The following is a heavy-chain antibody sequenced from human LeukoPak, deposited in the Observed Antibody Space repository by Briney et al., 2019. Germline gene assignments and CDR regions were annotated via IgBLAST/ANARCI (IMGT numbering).Heavy chain of an antibody. CDR1: GGSFSGYY. D-gene: IGHD1-26*01. CDR2: INHSGST. Sequence: SETLSLTCAVYGGSFSGYYRSWIRQPPGKGLEWIGEINHSGSTNYNPSLKSRVTISVDTSKNQFSLKLSSVTAADTAVYFCARQGYTASYYFLDSWSQGTLVTVSS. V-gene: IGHV4-34*01. J-gene: IGHJ4*02. CDR3: ARQGYTASYYFLDS.